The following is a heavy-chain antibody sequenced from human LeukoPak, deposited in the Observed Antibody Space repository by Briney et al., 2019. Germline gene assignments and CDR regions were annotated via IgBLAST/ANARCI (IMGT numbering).Heavy chain of an antibody. CDR3: ASSIAVAAGWFDP. D-gene: IGHD6-19*01. Sequence: SETLSLTCTVSGGSISSSSYYWGWIRQPPGKGLEWIGSIYYSGSTYYNPSLKSRVTISVDTSKNQFSLKLSSVTAADTAVYYCASSIAVAAGWFDPWGQGTLVTVSS. J-gene: IGHJ5*02. V-gene: IGHV4-39*07. CDR1: GGSISSSSYY. CDR2: IYYSGST.